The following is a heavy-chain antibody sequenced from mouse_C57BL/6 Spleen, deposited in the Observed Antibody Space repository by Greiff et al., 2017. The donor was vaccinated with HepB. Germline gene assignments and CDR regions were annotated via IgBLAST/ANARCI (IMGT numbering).Heavy chain of an antibody. Sequence: QVQLQQPGAELVKPGASVKMSCKASGYTFTSYWITWVKQRPGQGLEWIGDIYPGSGSTNYNEKFKSKATLTVDTSYSTAYMQLSSLTSEDSAFYYCARGAKLGRYFDYWGQGTTLTVSS. J-gene: IGHJ2*01. D-gene: IGHD4-1*01. CDR2: IYPGSGST. CDR3: ARGAKLGRYFDY. V-gene: IGHV1-55*01. CDR1: GYTFTSYW.